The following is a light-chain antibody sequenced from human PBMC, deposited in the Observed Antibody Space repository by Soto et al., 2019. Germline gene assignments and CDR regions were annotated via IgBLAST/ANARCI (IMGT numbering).Light chain of an antibody. J-gene: IGLJ2*01. V-gene: IGLV1-51*01. Sequence: QAVVTQPPSVSAAPGQKVTISCSGSSSNIGNNYVSWYQQFPGTAPKLLIYDTDKRPSGIPDRFSGSKSGTSATLGITGLQTGDEADYYCGAWDSSLSAVVFGGGTKLTVL. CDR3: GAWDSSLSAVV. CDR1: SSNIGNNY. CDR2: DTD.